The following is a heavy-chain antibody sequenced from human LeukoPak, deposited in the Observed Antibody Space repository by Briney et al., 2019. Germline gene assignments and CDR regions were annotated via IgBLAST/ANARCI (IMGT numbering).Heavy chain of an antibody. D-gene: IGHD2-2*01. J-gene: IGHJ5*02. CDR3: AKSGLVQSKNWFDP. V-gene: IGHV1-24*01. Sequence: ASVKVSCKVSGYTLTELSMHWVRQAPGKGLEWMGGFDPEDGETIYAQKFQGRVTLTRDTSTSTVYMDLSSLTSEDTAVYYCAKSGLVQSKNWFDPWGQGTLVIVSS. CDR1: GYTLTELS. CDR2: FDPEDGET.